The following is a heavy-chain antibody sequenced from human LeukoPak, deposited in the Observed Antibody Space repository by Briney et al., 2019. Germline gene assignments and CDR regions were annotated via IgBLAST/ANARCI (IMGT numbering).Heavy chain of an antibody. J-gene: IGHJ4*02. V-gene: IGHV3-11*01. D-gene: IGHD5-24*01. CDR1: GFTFSDYY. CDR2: ISSSGSTI. Sequence: GGSLRLSCAASGFTFSDYYMSWIRRAPGKGLEWVSYISSSGSTIYYADSVKGRFTIPRDNAKNSLYLQMNSLRAEDTAVYYCARDLRWLQPFDYWGQGTLVTVSS. CDR3: ARDLRWLQPFDY.